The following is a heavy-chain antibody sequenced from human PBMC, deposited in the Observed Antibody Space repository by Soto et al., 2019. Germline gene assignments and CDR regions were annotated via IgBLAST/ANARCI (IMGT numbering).Heavy chain of an antibody. V-gene: IGHV4-30-4*01. Sequence: SETLSLICTVSGGSINSGDYYWTWVRQPPGKGQEWIGNIFHSGSTYYTPSLQSRVTISLDTSKNHFSLKLSSVTPADTVVYYCARDRYYGSGTYYNFYSGMDVWGQGTTVTVSS. CDR2: IFHSGST. D-gene: IGHD3-10*01. CDR3: ARDRYYGSGTYYNFYSGMDV. J-gene: IGHJ6*02. CDR1: GGSINSGDYY.